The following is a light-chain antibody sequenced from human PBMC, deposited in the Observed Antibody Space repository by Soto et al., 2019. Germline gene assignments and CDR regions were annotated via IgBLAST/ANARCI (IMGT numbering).Light chain of an antibody. CDR1: SSDVGGYNH. CDR2: EVS. V-gene: IGLV2-14*01. Sequence: VLTQPASVSGSPGHSITISCTGTSSDVGGYNHVSWYQQHPGKAPKLMIYEVSNRPSGVSNRFSGSKSGNTASLTISGLQADDEADYYCSSYASSDTLYVFGTGTKVTVL. J-gene: IGLJ1*01. CDR3: SSYASSDTLYV.